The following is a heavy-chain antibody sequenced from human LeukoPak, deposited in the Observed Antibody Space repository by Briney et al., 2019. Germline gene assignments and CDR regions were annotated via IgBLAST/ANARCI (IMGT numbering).Heavy chain of an antibody. CDR2: IIPMYGTS. CDR3: AIAQNNHGYVYFGMDV. V-gene: IGHV1-69*06. CDR1: GDTFDCHA. Sequence: SVKVSCKASGDTFDCHALSWVRQAPGQGLEWMGAIIPMYGTSNYAQKFQGRVAIIADKSTSTAYMELNSLTSEDTAVYYCAIAQNNHGYVYFGMDVWGKGTTVTVSS. J-gene: IGHJ6*04. D-gene: IGHD5-12*01.